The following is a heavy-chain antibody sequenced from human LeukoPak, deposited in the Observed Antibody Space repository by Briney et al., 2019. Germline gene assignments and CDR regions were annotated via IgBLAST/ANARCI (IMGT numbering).Heavy chain of an antibody. J-gene: IGHJ4*02. V-gene: IGHV4-59*01. CDR3: ARSMVRGVMVFDY. CDR2: IYYSGST. CDR1: GGSISSYY. D-gene: IGHD3-10*01. Sequence: SGTLSLTCTVSGGSISSYYWSWIRQPPGKGLEWIGYIYYSGSTNYNPSLKSRVTISVDTSKNQFSLKLSSVTAADTAVYYCARSMVRGVMVFDYWGQGTLVTVSS.